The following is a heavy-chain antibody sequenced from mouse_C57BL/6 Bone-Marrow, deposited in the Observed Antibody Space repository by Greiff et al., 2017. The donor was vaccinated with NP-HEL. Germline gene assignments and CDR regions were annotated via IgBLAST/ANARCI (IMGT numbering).Heavy chain of an antibody. V-gene: IGHV1-55*01. D-gene: IGHD2-3*01. CDR3: ARSGDGYLYYFDY. CDR2: IYPGSGST. J-gene: IGHJ2*01. CDR1: GYTFTSYW. Sequence: QVQLKQPGAELVKPGASVKMSCKASGYTFTSYWITWVKQRPGQGLEWIGDIYPGSGSTNYNEKFKSKATLTVDTSSSTAYMQLSSLTSEVSAVYYCARSGDGYLYYFDYWGQGTTLTVSS.